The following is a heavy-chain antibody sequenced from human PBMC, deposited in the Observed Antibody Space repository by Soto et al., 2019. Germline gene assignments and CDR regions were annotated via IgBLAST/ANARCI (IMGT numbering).Heavy chain of an antibody. CDR2: ISSSSSYI. CDR3: ARARYYDFWSGYENYYYYGMDV. J-gene: IGHJ6*02. V-gene: IGHV3-21*01. D-gene: IGHD3-3*01. CDR1: GFTFSSYS. Sequence: GGSLRLSCAASGFTFSSYSMNWVRQAPGKGLEWVSSISSSSSYIYYADSVKGRFTISRDNAKNSLYLQMNSLRAEDTAVYYCARARYYDFWSGYENYYYYGMDVWGQGTTVTVSS.